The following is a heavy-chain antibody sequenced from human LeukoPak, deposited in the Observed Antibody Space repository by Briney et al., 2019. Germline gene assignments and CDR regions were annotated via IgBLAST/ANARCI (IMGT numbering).Heavy chain of an antibody. J-gene: IGHJ4*02. D-gene: IGHD4-23*01. CDR2: ISGRGERT. CDR3: AKEQNSKGYYDY. Sequence: GGSLRLSCAASAFTFSTNAMTWVRKAPGKGLEWVSAISGRGERTYYADYVKGRFTISRDNSKNTLFLQVNSLRAEDTAVYYCAKEQNSKGYYDYWGLGTLVTVSS. CDR1: AFTFSTNA. V-gene: IGHV3-23*01.